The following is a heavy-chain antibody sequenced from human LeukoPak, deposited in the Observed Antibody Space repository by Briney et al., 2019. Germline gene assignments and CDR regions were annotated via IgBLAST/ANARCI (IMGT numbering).Heavy chain of an antibody. D-gene: IGHD3-10*01. CDR3: AKVSYHYYGSGSYVLDY. CDR1: GFNVSSNY. CDR2: IYSGGKI. Sequence: GGSLRLSCAASGFNVSSNYMSWVRQAPGKGLEWVSVIYSGGKINYADSVKGRFTISRDNSKNTLYLQMNSLRAEDTAVYYCAKVSYHYYGSGSYVLDYWGQGTLVTVSS. J-gene: IGHJ4*02. V-gene: IGHV3-53*01.